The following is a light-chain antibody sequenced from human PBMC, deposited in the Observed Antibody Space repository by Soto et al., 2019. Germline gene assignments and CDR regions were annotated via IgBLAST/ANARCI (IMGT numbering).Light chain of an antibody. CDR1: SSNIGNNY. CDR2: DIN. Sequence: QSVLTQPPSVPAAPGQKVTISCSGSSSNIGNNYISWYQQLPGTAPKLLIYDINERPSGIPDRFSGSKSGTSATLGITGLQTGDEADYYCATWDNSLSAVVFGGGTKLTVL. CDR3: ATWDNSLSAVV. V-gene: IGLV1-51*01. J-gene: IGLJ2*01.